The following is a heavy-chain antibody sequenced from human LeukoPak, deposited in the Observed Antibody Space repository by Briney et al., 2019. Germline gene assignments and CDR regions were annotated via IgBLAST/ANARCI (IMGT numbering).Heavy chain of an antibody. CDR2: INPNSGGT. D-gene: IGHD3-10*01. V-gene: IGHV1-2*02. Sequence: GASVKVSCKASGYTFTGYYMHWVRQAPGQGLEWMGWINPNSGGTNYAQKFQGRVTMTRDTSISTAYMELSRLRSDDTAVYYCARSSLGMVRGVIYHYYYGMDVWGQGTTVTVS. CDR1: GYTFTGYY. CDR3: ARSSLGMVRGVIYHYYYGMDV. J-gene: IGHJ6*02.